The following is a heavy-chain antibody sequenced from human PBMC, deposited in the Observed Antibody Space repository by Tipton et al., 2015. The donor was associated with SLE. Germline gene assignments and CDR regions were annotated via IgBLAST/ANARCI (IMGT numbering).Heavy chain of an antibody. D-gene: IGHD1-1*01. V-gene: IGHV1-8*02. J-gene: IGHJ6*02. Sequence: QVQLVQSGPEVKKPGASVKVSCKASGHTFINSDFNWVRQAPGQGLEWTGWMNPSGNTAYAQKFQGRVTLTRDTSISTAYMELSSLRSEDTAVYFCARETTATRDGMDVWGQGPTVIVSS. CDR3: ARETTATRDGMDV. CDR2: MNPSGNT. CDR1: GHTFINSD.